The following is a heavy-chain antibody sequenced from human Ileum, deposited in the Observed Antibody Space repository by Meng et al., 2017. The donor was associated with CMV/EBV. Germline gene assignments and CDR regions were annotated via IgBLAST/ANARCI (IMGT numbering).Heavy chain of an antibody. CDR1: GYTFSSHG. V-gene: IGHV1-18*01. Sequence: QVQLVQSGAEVRKPGASLRVSCETSGYTFSSHGINWVRQAPGQGLEWVAWISIYNGNTDYAEKVRGRVTLTTDTSRNTVYMDLRSLRSDDTAVYYCARDSSDDYFDFWGQGTLVTVSS. CDR3: ARDSSDDYFDF. CDR2: ISIYNGNT. D-gene: IGHD2-21*02. J-gene: IGHJ4*02.